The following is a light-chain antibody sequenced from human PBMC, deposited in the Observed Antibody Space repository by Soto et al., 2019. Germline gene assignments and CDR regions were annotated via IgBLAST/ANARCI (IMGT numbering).Light chain of an antibody. CDR3: QQSYSIPLT. Sequence: DIQMTQSPSTLSASVGDRFTITCGASQRINTYMNWYQHKPGKAPNLLIFPPSTLQSGVPSRFSGSGSGTDFTLTISSLQPEDFATYYCQQSYSIPLTFGGGTKVDIK. CDR1: QRINTY. CDR2: PPS. J-gene: IGKJ4*01. V-gene: IGKV1-39*01.